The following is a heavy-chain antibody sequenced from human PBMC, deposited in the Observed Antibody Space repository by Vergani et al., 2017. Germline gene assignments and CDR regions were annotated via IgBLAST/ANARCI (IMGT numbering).Heavy chain of an antibody. CDR2: IRYDGSNT. V-gene: IGHV3-30*02. J-gene: IGHJ4*02. D-gene: IGHD6-19*01. CDR3: ARDTVTGSRYFDY. CDR1: GFTFSNYG. Sequence: QVQLVESGGGVVQPGGSLRLSCGASGFTFSNYGMHWVRQAPGKGLEWVTFIRYDGSNTYYADSVKGRFTISRDNSKNTLFQQMNSLRPEDTAVYYCARDTVTGSRYFDYWGQGTLVTVSS.